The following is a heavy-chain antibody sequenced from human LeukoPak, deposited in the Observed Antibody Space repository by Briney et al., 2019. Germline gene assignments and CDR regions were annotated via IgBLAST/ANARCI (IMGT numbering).Heavy chain of an antibody. Sequence: PGRSLRLSCAASGFTFRNHGMHWVRQAPGKGLEWVAVIWYDGSNKYYVDSVKGRFTISRDNSKNTLYLQMNSLRAEDTAVYYCAKDRDSYCGGDCYSSPVDYWGQGTLVTVPS. J-gene: IGHJ4*02. CDR3: AKDRDSYCGGDCYSSPVDY. D-gene: IGHD2-21*02. CDR1: GFTFRNHG. CDR2: IWYDGSNK. V-gene: IGHV3-33*06.